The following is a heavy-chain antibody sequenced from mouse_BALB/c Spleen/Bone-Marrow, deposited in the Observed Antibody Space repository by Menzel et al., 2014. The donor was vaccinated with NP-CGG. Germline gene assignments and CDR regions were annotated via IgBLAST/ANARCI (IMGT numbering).Heavy chain of an antibody. J-gene: IGHJ1*03. CDR3: TRYYRYDYWYFDV. D-gene: IGHD2-14*01. V-gene: IGHV1S135*01. CDR2: IDSYNGDT. CDR1: GYSFTDYN. Sequence: VQLQQSGPELVKPGASVKVSCKASGYSFTDYNMYCVKQSHGKSLEWIGYIDSYNGDTTYNQKFKGKATLTVDKSSSTAFIHLNSLTSEDSAVYYCTRYYRYDYWYFDVWGTGTTVTVSS.